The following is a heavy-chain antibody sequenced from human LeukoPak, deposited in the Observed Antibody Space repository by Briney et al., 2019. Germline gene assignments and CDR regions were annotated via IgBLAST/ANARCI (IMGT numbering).Heavy chain of an antibody. D-gene: IGHD5-12*01. CDR1: GVSISSFY. J-gene: IGHJ3*02. V-gene: IGHV4-59*08. CDR3: VRNRGFSGSFDDFDI. Sequence: PSETLSITCTDSGVSISSFYWSSIRHPPRKTLEWIAYIYYTGSTNSNPTLKSRVTISVDTSKNQFSLKLSSVTAAATDVYFCVRNRGFSGSFDDFDIWGQGTMVSVSS. CDR2: IYYTGST.